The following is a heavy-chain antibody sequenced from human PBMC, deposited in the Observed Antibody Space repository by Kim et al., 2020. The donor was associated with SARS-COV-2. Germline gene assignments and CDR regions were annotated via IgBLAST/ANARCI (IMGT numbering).Heavy chain of an antibody. CDR2: INHSGST. V-gene: IGHV4-34*01. Sequence: SETLSLTCAVYGGSFSGYYWSWIRQPPGKGLEWIGEINHSGSTNYNPSLKSRVTISVDTSKNQFSLKLSSVTAADTAVYYCARGRAGTDYFDYWGQGTLVTVSS. CDR3: ARGRAGTDYFDY. D-gene: IGHD1-1*01. CDR1: GGSFSGYY. J-gene: IGHJ4*02.